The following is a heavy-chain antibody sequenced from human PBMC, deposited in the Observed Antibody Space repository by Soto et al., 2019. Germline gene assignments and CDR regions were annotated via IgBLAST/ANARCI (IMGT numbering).Heavy chain of an antibody. D-gene: IGHD3-22*01. J-gene: IGHJ6*02. V-gene: IGHV4-34*01. Sequence: SDTLSLTCAVYGGSFSGYYWSWIRQPPGKGLEWIGEINHSGSTNYNPSLKSRVTISVDTSKSQFSLKLSSVTAADTAVYYCARSVYYYDSSGYYYRYYGMDVWGQGTTVTVSS. CDR3: ARSVYYYDSSGYYYRYYGMDV. CDR2: INHSGST. CDR1: GGSFSGYY.